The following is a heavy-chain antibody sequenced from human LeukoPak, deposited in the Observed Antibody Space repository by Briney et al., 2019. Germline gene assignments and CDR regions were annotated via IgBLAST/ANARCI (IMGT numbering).Heavy chain of an antibody. CDR2: IYHSGST. CDR1: GGSISSGGYS. V-gene: IGHV4-30-2*01. D-gene: IGHD3-22*01. Sequence: PSETLSLTCAVSGGSISSGGYSWSWIRQPPGKGLEWIGEIYHSGSTNYNPSLKSRVTISVDKSKNQFSLKLSSVTAADTAVYYCARAGDYYDSSGYSLDYWGQGTLVTVSS. CDR3: ARAGDYYDSSGYSLDY. J-gene: IGHJ4*02.